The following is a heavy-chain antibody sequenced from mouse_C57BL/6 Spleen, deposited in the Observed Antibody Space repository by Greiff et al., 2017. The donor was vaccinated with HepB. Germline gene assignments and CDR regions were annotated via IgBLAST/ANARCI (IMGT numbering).Heavy chain of an antibody. Sequence: QVQLKQPGAELVKPGASVKVSCKASGYTFTSYWMHWVKQRPGQGLEWIGRIHPSDSDTNYNQKFKGKATLTVDKSSSTAYMQLSRLTSEDSAVYYCAINALYSSGYDAMDYWGQGTSVTVSS. V-gene: IGHV1-74*01. J-gene: IGHJ4*01. CDR1: GYTFTSYW. CDR3: AINALYSSGYDAMDY. D-gene: IGHD3-2*02. CDR2: IHPSDSDT.